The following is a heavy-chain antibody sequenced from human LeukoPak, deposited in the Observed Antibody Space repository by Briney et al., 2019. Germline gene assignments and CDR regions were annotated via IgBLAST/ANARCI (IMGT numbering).Heavy chain of an antibody. CDR1: GGSISSNSYY. V-gene: IGHV4-39*07. CDR2: IYYSGST. D-gene: IGHD3-10*01. CDR3: ARVEEGYGSGRRENYYYYYMDV. J-gene: IGHJ6*03. Sequence: PSETLSLTCTVSGGSISSNSYYWGWIRQPPGKGLKWIGSIYYSGSTNYNPSLKSRVIISVDTSKNQFSLKLSSVTAADTAVYYCARVEEGYGSGRRENYYYYYMDVWGKGTTVTISS.